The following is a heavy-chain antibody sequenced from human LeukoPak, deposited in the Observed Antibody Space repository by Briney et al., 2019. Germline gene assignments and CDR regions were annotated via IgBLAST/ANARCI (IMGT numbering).Heavy chain of an antibody. CDR2: IWYDGSNK. Sequence: GGSLRLSCAASGFTFSNAWMSWVRQAPGKGPEWVAVIWYDGSNKYYADSVKGRFTISRDNSKNTLYLQMNSLRAEDTAVYYCARDSVGATSYWGQGTLVTVSS. V-gene: IGHV3-33*08. J-gene: IGHJ4*02. CDR1: GFTFSNAW. CDR3: ARDSVGATSY. D-gene: IGHD1-26*01.